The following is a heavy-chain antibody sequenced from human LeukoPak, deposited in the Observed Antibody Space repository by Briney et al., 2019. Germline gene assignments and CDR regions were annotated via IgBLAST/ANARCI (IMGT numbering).Heavy chain of an antibody. CDR1: GFTFSSHG. V-gene: IGHV3-30*02. D-gene: IGHD4-17*01. Sequence: GGSLRLSCAASGFTFSSHGMHWVRQAPGKGLEWVAFIRYDGTKEYYADSMKGRFNISRDNFKNTLYLHMNSLRAEDTAVYYCAKDNYYGDYEVTSIFGVDWGQGTLVTVSS. J-gene: IGHJ4*02. CDR3: AKDNYYGDYEVTSIFGVD. CDR2: IRYDGTKE.